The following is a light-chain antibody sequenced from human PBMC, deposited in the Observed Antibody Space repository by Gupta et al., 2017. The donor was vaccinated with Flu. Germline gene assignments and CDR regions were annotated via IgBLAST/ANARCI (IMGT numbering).Light chain of an antibody. CDR3: QQLNSPLT. Sequence: DIQLTQSPSFLSASVGDRVTITCRASQDISSLLGWYQQKPGKAPKLLTYAASTLQSGVPSRFSGSGSGTEFTLTISTLQSEDFGTYYCQQLNSPLTFGGGTKVEIK. CDR2: AAS. CDR1: QDISSL. V-gene: IGKV1-9*01. J-gene: IGKJ4*01.